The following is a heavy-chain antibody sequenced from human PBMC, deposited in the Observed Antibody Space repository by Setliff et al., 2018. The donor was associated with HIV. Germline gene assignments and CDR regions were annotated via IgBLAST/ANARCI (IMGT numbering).Heavy chain of an antibody. J-gene: IGHJ5*02. CDR3: TREKFGSGSSVPEVRLFDP. CDR1: GYSINSDYY. V-gene: IGHV4-38-2*02. D-gene: IGHD6-25*01. Sequence: SETLSLTCAVSGYSINSDYYWAWIRQPPGKGLEWIGSIYYSGRTYYNPSLKSRVTIFVDTTKNQFSLRLRSVTAADTAVYFCTREKFGSGSSVPEVRLFDPWGQGTLVTVSS. CDR2: IYYSGRT.